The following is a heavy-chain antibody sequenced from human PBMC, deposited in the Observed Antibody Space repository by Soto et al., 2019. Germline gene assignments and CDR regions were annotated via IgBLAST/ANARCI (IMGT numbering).Heavy chain of an antibody. Sequence: QVQLQESGPGLVKPSQTLSLTCTVSGGSISSGGYYWSWIRQHPGKGLEWIGYIYYSGSTYYNPPPTTRVTTSVDTSKNQSSLKLSSVTAADTAVYYCARSPEATVTAFDYWGQGTLVTVSS. J-gene: IGHJ4*02. CDR3: ARSPEATVTAFDY. D-gene: IGHD4-17*01. CDR2: IYYSGST. V-gene: IGHV4-31*03. CDR1: GGSISSGGYY.